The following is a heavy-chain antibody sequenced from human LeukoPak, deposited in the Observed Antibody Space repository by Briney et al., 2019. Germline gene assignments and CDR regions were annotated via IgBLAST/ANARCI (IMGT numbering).Heavy chain of an antibody. D-gene: IGHD3-10*01. CDR2: IKQDESEK. J-gene: IGHJ4*02. CDR3: ARVNDYDSGSLYRPIDY. Sequence: GGSLRLSCGASGFTFSNYGMLWVRQAPGKGLEWVANIKQDESEKNYVDSVKGRFTISRDNVKNSLYLQMNSLRAEDTAVYSCARVNDYDSGSLYRPIDYWGQGTLVTVSS. V-gene: IGHV3-7*01. CDR1: GFTFSNYG.